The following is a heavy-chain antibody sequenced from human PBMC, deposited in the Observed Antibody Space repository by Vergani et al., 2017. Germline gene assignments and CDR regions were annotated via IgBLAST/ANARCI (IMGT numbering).Heavy chain of an antibody. CDR1: GGTFSSYA. CDR3: ARERNIVVVTARRDGMDV. Sequence: VQLVQSGAEVKKPGSSVKVSCKASGGTFSSYANSWVRQDPGQGLEWMGGVIPIFGTANYAQKFQGRVTITADKSTSTAYMELSSLRSEDTAVYYCARERNIVVVTARRDGMDVWGQGTTVTVSS. D-gene: IGHD2-21*02. J-gene: IGHJ6*02. V-gene: IGHV1-69*06. CDR2: VIPIFGTA.